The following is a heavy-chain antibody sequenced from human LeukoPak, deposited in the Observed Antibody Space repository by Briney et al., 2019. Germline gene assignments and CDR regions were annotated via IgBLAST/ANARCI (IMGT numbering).Heavy chain of an antibody. CDR3: ARASWFGELSDAFDI. Sequence: ASVKVSCKASGYTFTGYYMHWVRQAPGQGLEWMGWINPNSGGTNYAQKFQGRVTMTRDTSITTAYMELSRLRPDDTAVYYCARASWFGELSDAFDIWGQGTMVTVSS. CDR1: GYTFTGYY. D-gene: IGHD3-10*01. V-gene: IGHV1-2*02. CDR2: INPNSGGT. J-gene: IGHJ3*02.